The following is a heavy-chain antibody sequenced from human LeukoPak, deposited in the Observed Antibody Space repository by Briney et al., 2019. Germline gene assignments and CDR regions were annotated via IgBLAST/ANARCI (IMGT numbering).Heavy chain of an antibody. CDR2: ISSSSSYI. CDR3: ARDVGSYYDSSGDY. CDR1: GFTFSSYS. V-gene: IGHV3-21*01. D-gene: IGHD3-22*01. Sequence: PGGSLRLSCAASGFTFSSYSMNWVRQAPGKGLEWVSSISSSSSYIYYADSVKGRFTISRDNAKNSLCLQMNSLRAEDTAVYYCARDVGSYYDSSGDYWGQGTLVTVSS. J-gene: IGHJ4*02.